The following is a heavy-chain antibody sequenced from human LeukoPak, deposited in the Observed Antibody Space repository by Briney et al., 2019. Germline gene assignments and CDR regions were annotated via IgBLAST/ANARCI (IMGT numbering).Heavy chain of an antibody. Sequence: GASVKVSCKASGGTFSSYAISWVRQAPGQGLEWMGGIIPIFGTANYAQKYQGRVTITTDESTSTAYMELSSLRSEDTAVYYCARVRYYYDSSGYYRDWGQGTLVTVSS. CDR1: GGTFSSYA. CDR3: ARVRYYYDSSGYYRD. D-gene: IGHD3-22*01. V-gene: IGHV1-69*05. J-gene: IGHJ4*02. CDR2: IIPIFGTA.